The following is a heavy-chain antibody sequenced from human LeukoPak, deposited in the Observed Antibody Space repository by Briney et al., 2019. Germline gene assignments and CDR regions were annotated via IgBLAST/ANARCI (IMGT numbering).Heavy chain of an antibody. D-gene: IGHD3-16*02. V-gene: IGHV3-23*01. Sequence: GRSLRLCCVASGFTFTHSAMRWARQAPRKGLDWLSLINFSGTYAYYADAVKGRFTISRDNSKDTVYLQMNSLGAEDTAIYNCARDIELSTWGLGTKVTVSS. J-gene: IGHJ3*01. CDR2: INFSGTYA. CDR3: ARDIELST. CDR1: GFTFTHSA.